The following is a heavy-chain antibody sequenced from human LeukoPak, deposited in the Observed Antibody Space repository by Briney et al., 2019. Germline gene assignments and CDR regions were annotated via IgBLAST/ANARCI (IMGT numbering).Heavy chain of an antibody. V-gene: IGHV4-38-2*01. CDR3: ARLSLPGYCPF. CDR1: GYSISSGYY. D-gene: IGHD2-15*01. Sequence: SETLSLTCAVSGYSISSGYYWGWIRQPPGKGLEWIGSIYYSGSTYYNPSLKSRVTISVDTSKNQFSLKLSSVTAADTAVYYCARLSLPGYCPFWGQGTLVTVSS. J-gene: IGHJ4*02. CDR2: IYYSGST.